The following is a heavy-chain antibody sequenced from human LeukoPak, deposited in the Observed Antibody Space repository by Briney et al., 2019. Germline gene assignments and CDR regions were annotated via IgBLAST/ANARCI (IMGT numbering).Heavy chain of an antibody. Sequence: PSETLSLTCTVSGGSISSYYWSWIRQPPGKGLEWIGYIYYSGSTNYNPSLKSRVTISVDTSKNQFSLKLSSVTAADTAVYYCARSNYYDSSGYAFDIWGQGTMVTVSS. CDR1: GGSISSYY. V-gene: IGHV4-59*01. D-gene: IGHD3-22*01. J-gene: IGHJ3*02. CDR3: ARSNYYDSSGYAFDI. CDR2: IYYSGST.